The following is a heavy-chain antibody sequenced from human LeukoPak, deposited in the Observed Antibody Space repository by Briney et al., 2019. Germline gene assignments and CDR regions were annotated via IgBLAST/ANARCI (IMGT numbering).Heavy chain of an antibody. CDR3: AKAFGSVAANQYYFDY. J-gene: IGHJ4*02. CDR1: GFTFSSYA. D-gene: IGHD3-10*01. CDR2: IIDSGSNT. V-gene: IGHV3-23*01. Sequence: GGSLRLSCAASGFTFSSYAMSWVRQAPGKGLEWVSGIIDSGSNTYHADSVKGRFTISRDNSKNTLYLQVNSLRAEDTAIYYCAKAFGSVAANQYYFDYWGQGTLVTVSS.